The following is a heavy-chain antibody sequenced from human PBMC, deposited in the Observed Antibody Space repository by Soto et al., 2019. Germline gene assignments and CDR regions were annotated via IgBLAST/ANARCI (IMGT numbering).Heavy chain of an antibody. Sequence: VKVSCKASGGTFSSYAISWVRQAPGQGLEWMGGIIPIFGTANYAQKFQGRVTITADESTSTAYMELSSLRSEDTAVYYCATPVVTAITQDCWDAFDIWGQGTMVTVSS. CDR3: ATPVVTAITQDCWDAFDI. J-gene: IGHJ3*02. CDR1: GGTFSSYA. D-gene: IGHD2-21*02. CDR2: IIPIFGTA. V-gene: IGHV1-69*13.